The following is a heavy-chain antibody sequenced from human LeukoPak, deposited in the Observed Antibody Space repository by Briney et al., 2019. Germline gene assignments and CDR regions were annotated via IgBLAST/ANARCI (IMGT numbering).Heavy chain of an antibody. V-gene: IGHV3-23*01. D-gene: IGHD6-13*01. Sequence: GGSLRLSCAASGFTFGSYAMSWVRQAPGKGLEWVSAISGSGGSTYYADSVKGRFTISRDNSKNTLYLQMNSLRAEDTAVYYCANLRIAAAGTGEDYFDYWGQGTLVTVSS. CDR3: ANLRIAAAGTGEDYFDY. CDR2: ISGSGGST. J-gene: IGHJ4*02. CDR1: GFTFGSYA.